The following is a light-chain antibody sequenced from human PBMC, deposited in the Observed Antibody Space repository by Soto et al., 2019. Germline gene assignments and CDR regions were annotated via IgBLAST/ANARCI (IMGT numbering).Light chain of an antibody. CDR2: DAS. CDR3: QQRSNWPLT. CDR1: QSVSSY. J-gene: IGKJ5*01. V-gene: IGKV3-11*01. Sequence: IVLTQSPATLSLSPGERATLSCRASQSVSSYLAWYQQKPGQAPRLLIYDASNRATDIPARFSVSGSGTDFTLTISSLEPEDCAVYYCQQRSNWPLTFGQWTRLESK.